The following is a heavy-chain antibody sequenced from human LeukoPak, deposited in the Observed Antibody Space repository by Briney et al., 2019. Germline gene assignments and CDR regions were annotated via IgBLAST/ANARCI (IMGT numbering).Heavy chain of an antibody. CDR1: GGTFRTYA. CDR3: ARTTLSSAYYYYMDV. J-gene: IGHJ6*03. Sequence: SVKVSCKASGGTFRTYAISWVRQAPGQGLEWMGGSIPMFDSATYAQKFQGRVTIIADESRTTAYMELSSLRSEDTAVYYCARTTLSSAYYYYMDVWGKGTTVTISS. D-gene: IGHD1-1*01. CDR2: SIPMFDSA. V-gene: IGHV1-69*13.